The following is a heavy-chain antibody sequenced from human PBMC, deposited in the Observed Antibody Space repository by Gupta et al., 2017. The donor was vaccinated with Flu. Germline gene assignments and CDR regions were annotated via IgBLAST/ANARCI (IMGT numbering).Heavy chain of an antibody. J-gene: IGHJ6*02. V-gene: IGHV4-34*01. CDR2: INHSGST. D-gene: IGHD6-13*01. Sequence: YYGSWLRQTPGKGLEWIGEINHSGSTNYNPSLKSRVTISVDTSKNQFSLKLSSVTAADTAVYYCARIAAAGRVYYYGMDVWGQGTTVTVSS. CDR1: YY. CDR3: ARIAAAGRVYYYGMDV.